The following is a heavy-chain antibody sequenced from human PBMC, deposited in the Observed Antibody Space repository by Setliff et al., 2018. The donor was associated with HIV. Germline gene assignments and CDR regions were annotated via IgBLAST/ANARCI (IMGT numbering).Heavy chain of an antibody. CDR3: ARETSTMIVVVKGAFDI. Sequence: SETLSLTCTVSGGSISSYYWSWIRQPPGKGLEWIGYIYTSGSTNYNPSLKSRVTISVDTSKNQFSLKLSSVTAADTAVYYCARETSTMIVVVKGAFDIWGQGTMVTVSS. J-gene: IGHJ3*02. V-gene: IGHV4-4*09. CDR1: GGSISSYY. D-gene: IGHD3-22*01. CDR2: IYTSGST.